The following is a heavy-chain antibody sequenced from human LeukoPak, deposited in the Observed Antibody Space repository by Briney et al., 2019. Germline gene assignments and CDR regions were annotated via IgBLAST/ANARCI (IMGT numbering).Heavy chain of an antibody. CDR1: GFTFSSYA. D-gene: IGHD4-17*01. CDR2: ISGSGGST. Sequence: PGGSLRLSCAASGFTFSSYAMSWVRQAPGKGLEWVSAISGSGGSTYYADSVKGRFTISRDNSKNTLYLQMNSLRAEDTAVYYCAKTRDFSTYGDSPRNYYFDYWGQGTLVTVSS. V-gene: IGHV3-23*01. J-gene: IGHJ4*02. CDR3: AKTRDFSTYGDSPRNYYFDY.